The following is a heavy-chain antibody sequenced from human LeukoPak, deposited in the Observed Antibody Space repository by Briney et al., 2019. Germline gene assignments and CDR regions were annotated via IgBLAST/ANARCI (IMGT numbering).Heavy chain of an antibody. D-gene: IGHD4-23*01. CDR3: ARHAYGGNSAFDY. CDR1: GGSISSYY. Sequence: PSETLSLTCTVSGGSISSYYWSWIRQPPGKGLEWIGYIYYSGSTNYNPSLKSRVTISVDTSKNQFSLKLSSVTAADTAVYYCARHAYGGNSAFDYWGQGTLVTVPS. J-gene: IGHJ4*02. V-gene: IGHV4-59*08. CDR2: IYYSGST.